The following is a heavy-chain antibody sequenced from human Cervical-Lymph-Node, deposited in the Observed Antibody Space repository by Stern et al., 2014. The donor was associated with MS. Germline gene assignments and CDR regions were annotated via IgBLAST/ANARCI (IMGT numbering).Heavy chain of an antibody. Sequence: VQLVESGGGVVQPGRSLRLSCAASGFVFRRYALHWVRQAPGKGLECVAIISYDGRDKYYADSVKGRFTVSRDNSNNTVDLEMNSLRLEDTAVYYCAKGGSGSYLDWGQGSLVTVSS. J-gene: IGHJ4*02. CDR2: ISYDGRDK. CDR3: AKGGSGSYLD. D-gene: IGHD1-26*01. CDR1: GFVFRRYA. V-gene: IGHV3-30*04.